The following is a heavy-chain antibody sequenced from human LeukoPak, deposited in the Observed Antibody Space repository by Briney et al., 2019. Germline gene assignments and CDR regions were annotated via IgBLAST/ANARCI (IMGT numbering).Heavy chain of an antibody. CDR2: MNPDDGNT. CDR1: GFTFTSYG. Sequence: ASVKVSCKASGFTFTSYGINWVRQAPGQGLEWMGWMNPDDGNTGCAQKFQGRVTMTRDTSISTAYMELSSLRSEDTAVYYCARGLTDIVVAPAIWGQGTMVTVSS. J-gene: IGHJ3*02. CDR3: ARGLTDIVVAPAI. V-gene: IGHV1-8*01. D-gene: IGHD2-2*01.